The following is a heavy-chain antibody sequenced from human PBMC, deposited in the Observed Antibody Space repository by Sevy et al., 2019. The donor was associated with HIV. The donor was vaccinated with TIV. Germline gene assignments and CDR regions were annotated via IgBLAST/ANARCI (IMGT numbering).Heavy chain of an antibody. CDR2: ISGSGGNT. J-gene: IGHJ5*02. CDR1: GFTFSTYA. CDR3: ANSKGDDFWSGYHNWFDP. D-gene: IGHD3-3*01. V-gene: IGHV3-23*01. Sequence: GGSLRLSCAASGFTFSTYAMSWVRQAPGKGLEWVSAISGSGGNTYYADSVKGRFTISRDNSKNTVYLQMNSLRAEDTAVYYCANSKGDDFWSGYHNWFDPWGQGTLVTVSS.